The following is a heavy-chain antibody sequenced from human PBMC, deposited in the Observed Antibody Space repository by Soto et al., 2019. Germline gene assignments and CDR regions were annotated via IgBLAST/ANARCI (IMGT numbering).Heavy chain of an antibody. D-gene: IGHD3-3*01. Sequence: SETLSLTCTVSGGSISSYYWSWIRQPPGKGLEWIGYIYYSGSTNYNPSLKSRVTISVDTSKNQFSLKLSSVTAADTAVYYCARESYDFWSCYYSPYYYYYYIAVWDKGTKVTVSS. CDR3: ARESYDFWSCYYSPYYYYYYIAV. CDR2: IYYSGST. CDR1: GGSISSYY. J-gene: IGHJ6*03. V-gene: IGHV4-59*01.